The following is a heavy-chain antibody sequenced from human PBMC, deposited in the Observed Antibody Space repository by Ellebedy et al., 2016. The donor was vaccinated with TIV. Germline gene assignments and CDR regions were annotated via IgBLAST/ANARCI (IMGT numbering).Heavy chain of an antibody. V-gene: IGHV3-7*01. Sequence: GGSLRLSCVVSGFSFRSYWMTWVRQAPGKGLEWVANINQDGSDKYYVDSVRGRFTISRDNAKNSLNLQLNSLRDEDTAVYYCATDGSYGDYLSPQHAFTIWGQGTMVTVSS. CDR3: ATDGSYGDYLSPQHAFTI. J-gene: IGHJ3*02. CDR2: INQDGSDK. D-gene: IGHD4-17*01. CDR1: GFSFRSYW.